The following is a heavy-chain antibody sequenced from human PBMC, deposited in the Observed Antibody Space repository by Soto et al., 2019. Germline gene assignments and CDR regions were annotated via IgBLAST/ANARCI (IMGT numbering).Heavy chain of an antibody. Sequence: SGGSLRLSCTASGFTFSNCAMNWVRQAPGKGLEWVSAISGSGGSTYYADSVKGRFTISRDNSKNTLYLQMNSPTAEDTAVYYCAKGIAVAGTGEAFDYRGQGTLVTVSS. CDR1: GFTFSNCA. V-gene: IGHV3-23*01. CDR3: AKGIAVAGTGEAFDY. J-gene: IGHJ4*02. D-gene: IGHD6-19*01. CDR2: ISGSGGST.